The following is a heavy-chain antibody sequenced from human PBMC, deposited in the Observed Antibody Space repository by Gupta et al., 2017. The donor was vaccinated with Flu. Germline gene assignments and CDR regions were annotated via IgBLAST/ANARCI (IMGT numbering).Heavy chain of an antibody. D-gene: IGHD3-22*01. V-gene: IGHV4-61*02. CDR2: MYTSGNT. CDR3: ARVVRTDSSGYYHWYFDL. CDR1: GGPISSGTYY. J-gene: IGHJ2*01. Sequence: QVQLQESGPGLVKPSQTLSFTCTAPGGPISSGTYYWSWIRQPAGKGLEWIGRMYTSGNTNYNPSLKSRVTISEDTSKNQFSLKLSSVTAADTGVYYCARVVRTDSSGYYHWYFDLWGRGTLVTVSS.